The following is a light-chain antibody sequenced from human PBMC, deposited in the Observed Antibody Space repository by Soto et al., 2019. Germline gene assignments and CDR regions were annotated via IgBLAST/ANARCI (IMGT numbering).Light chain of an antibody. J-gene: IGLJ2*01. V-gene: IGLV2-14*03. CDR1: SSDVGGYNY. CDR3: SSFTSRATVV. CDR2: AVS. Sequence: QSALTQPASVSGSPGQSITISCTGTSSDVGGYNYVSWYQQHPGEAPKLMIYAVSNRPSGVSSRFSGSKSDNAASLTISGLQAEDEADYYCSSFTSRATVVFGGGTKVTVL.